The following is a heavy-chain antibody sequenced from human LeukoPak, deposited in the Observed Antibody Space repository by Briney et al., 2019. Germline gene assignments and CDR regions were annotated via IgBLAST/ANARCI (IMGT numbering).Heavy chain of an antibody. CDR3: EREKSYCSSTSCYEGHYYYYGMDV. CDR1: GFTFSSYA. V-gene: IGHV3-30-3*01. Sequence: PGGPLRLSCAPSGFTFSSYAKHWVRQAPGKGLEWVAVISYYGSNKYYADSVKGRFTISRDNSKNTLYLKMNSLRDEDTAVYYCEREKSYCSSTSCYEGHYYYYGMDVWGQGTTVTVSS. J-gene: IGHJ6*02. CDR2: ISYYGSNK. D-gene: IGHD2-2*01.